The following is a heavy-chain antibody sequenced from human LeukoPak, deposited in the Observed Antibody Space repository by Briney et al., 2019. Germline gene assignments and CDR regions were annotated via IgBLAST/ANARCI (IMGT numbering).Heavy chain of an antibody. J-gene: IGHJ4*02. CDR1: GGTFISYA. Sequence: SVKVSCKASGGTFISYAISWVRQAPGQGLEWMGGIIPIFGTANYAQKFQGRVTITADESTSTAYMELSSLRSEDTAVYYCARDSSSWYSFDYWGQGTLVTVSS. CDR3: ARDSSSWYSFDY. V-gene: IGHV1-69*01. CDR2: IIPIFGTA. D-gene: IGHD6-13*01.